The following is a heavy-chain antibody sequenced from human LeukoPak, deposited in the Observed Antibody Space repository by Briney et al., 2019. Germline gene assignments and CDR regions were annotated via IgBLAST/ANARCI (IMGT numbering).Heavy chain of an antibody. CDR2: IWYDASNK. V-gene: IGHV3-33*01. Sequence: GGSLRLSCAASGFTFSSFGMHWVRQAPGKGLEWVAVIWYDASNKYYVDSVKGRFTIFRDNSKNTLYLQMNSLRDDDTAVYYCVRGVGVSRFNYLDPWGQGTLVTVSS. D-gene: IGHD1-7*01. CDR1: GFTFSSFG. J-gene: IGHJ5*02. CDR3: VRGVGVSRFNYLDP.